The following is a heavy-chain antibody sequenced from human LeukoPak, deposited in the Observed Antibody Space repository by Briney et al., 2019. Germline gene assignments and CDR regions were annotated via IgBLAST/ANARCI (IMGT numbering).Heavy chain of an antibody. D-gene: IGHD3-22*01. CDR1: GFNFRTYG. J-gene: IGHJ4*02. V-gene: IGHV3-30*02. Sequence: GGSLRLSCAASGFNFRTYGMHWVRQAPGRGLEWVAFIQFDESSKNYADSVKGRFTISRDNSKNTVYLQVNSLRAEDTAVYYCAKEDGTVVVSTFGDWGQGTLVTVSS. CDR3: AKEDGTVVVSTFGD. CDR2: IQFDESSK.